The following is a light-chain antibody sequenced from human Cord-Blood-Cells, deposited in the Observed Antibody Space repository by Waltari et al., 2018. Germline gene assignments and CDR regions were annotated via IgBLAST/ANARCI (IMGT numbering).Light chain of an antibody. CDR1: QSVSSY. Sequence: EIVLTQSPATLSLSPGERAHLSCRASQSVSSYLAWYQQKPGQAPRLLIYDASNRATGIPARFSGSGSGTDFTLTISSLEPEDFAVYYCQQRSNWPPNTFGQGTKLEIK. V-gene: IGKV3-11*01. J-gene: IGKJ2*01. CDR3: QQRSNWPPNT. CDR2: DAS.